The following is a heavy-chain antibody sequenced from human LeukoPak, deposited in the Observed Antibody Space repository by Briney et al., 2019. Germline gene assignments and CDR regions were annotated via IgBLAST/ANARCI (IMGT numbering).Heavy chain of an antibody. V-gene: IGHV3-7*01. Sequence: GGSLRLSCAASGFTFSSYWMSWVRQAPGKGLEWVANIKQDGSEKDYVGSVKGRFTITRDNAKNSLYLQMNSLRAEDTAVYYGARVRYYYDSSGYVEYFDYWGQGTLVTVSS. CDR3: ARVRYYYDSSGYVEYFDY. CDR2: IKQDGSEK. D-gene: IGHD3-22*01. J-gene: IGHJ4*02. CDR1: GFTFSSYW.